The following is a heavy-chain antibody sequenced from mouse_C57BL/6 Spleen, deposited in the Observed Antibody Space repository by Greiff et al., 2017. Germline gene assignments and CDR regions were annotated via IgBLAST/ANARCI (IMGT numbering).Heavy chain of an antibody. J-gene: IGHJ1*03. D-gene: IGHD4-1*01. CDR1: GYTFTSYW. Sequence: EVQLQQSGTVLARPGASVKMSCKTSGYTFTSYWMHWVKQRPGQGLEWIGAIYPGNSDTSYNQKFKGKAKLTAVTSASTAYMELSSLTNEDSAVYLCKRLTGTGALYWYFDDWGTGTTVTVSS. CDR3: KRLTGTGALYWYFDD. CDR2: IYPGNSDT. V-gene: IGHV1-5*01.